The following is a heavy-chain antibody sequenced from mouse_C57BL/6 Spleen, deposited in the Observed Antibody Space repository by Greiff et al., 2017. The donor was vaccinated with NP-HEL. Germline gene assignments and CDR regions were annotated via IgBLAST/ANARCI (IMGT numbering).Heavy chain of an antibody. J-gene: IGHJ2*01. V-gene: IGHV5-17*01. CDR3: ARPSDYYGSPFDY. D-gene: IGHD1-1*01. Sequence: EVQRVESGGGLVKPGGSLKLSCAASGFTFSDYGMHWVRQAPEKGLEWVAYISSGSSTIYYADTVKGRFTISRDNAKNTLFLQMTSLRSEDTAMYYCARPSDYYGSPFDYWGQGTTLTVSS. CDR1: GFTFSDYG. CDR2: ISSGSSTI.